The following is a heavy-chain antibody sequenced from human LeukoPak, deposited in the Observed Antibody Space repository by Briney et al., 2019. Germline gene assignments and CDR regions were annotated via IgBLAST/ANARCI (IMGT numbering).Heavy chain of an antibody. CDR2: ISAYNGNT. D-gene: IGHD6-13*01. Sequence: ASVKVSCKASGYTFTRYGISWVRQAPGQGLEWMGWISAYNGNTNYAQKLQGRVTMTTDTSTSTAYMELRSLRSDDTAVYYCARLAAADYYYYMDVWGKGTTVTVSS. CDR3: ARLAAADYYYYMDV. J-gene: IGHJ6*03. V-gene: IGHV1-18*01. CDR1: GYTFTRYG.